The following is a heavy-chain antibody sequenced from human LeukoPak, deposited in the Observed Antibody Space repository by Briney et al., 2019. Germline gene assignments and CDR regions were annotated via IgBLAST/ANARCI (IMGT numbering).Heavy chain of an antibody. V-gene: IGHV3-21*01. J-gene: IGHJ4*02. D-gene: IGHD4-17*01. CDR3: ARAGGSTVSHSDY. CDR2: ISSTSNYI. Sequence: GRSLRLSCAASGFTFSSYSMNWVRQAPGKGLEWVSSISSTSNYIHYADSVKGRFTISRDNAKNSLYLQMSSLSAEDTAVYYCARAGGSTVSHSDYWGQGTLVTVSS. CDR1: GFTFSSYS.